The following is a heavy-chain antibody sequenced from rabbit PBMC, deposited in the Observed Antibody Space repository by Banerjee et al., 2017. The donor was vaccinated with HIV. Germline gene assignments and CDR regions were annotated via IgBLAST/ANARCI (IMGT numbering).Heavy chain of an antibody. CDR2: INAGSGGST. J-gene: IGHJ4*01. V-gene: IGHV1S45*01. Sequence: QEQLVESGGDLVKPGASLTLTCTASGFSFSSKNWICWVRQAPGKGLEWIACINAGSGGSTYYASWAKGRFTNSKTSSTTVTLQMTSLTAADTATYFCVTWENGDYPFNLWGQGTLVTDS. CDR1: GFSFSSKNW. D-gene: IGHD2-1*01. CDR3: VTWENGDYPFNL.